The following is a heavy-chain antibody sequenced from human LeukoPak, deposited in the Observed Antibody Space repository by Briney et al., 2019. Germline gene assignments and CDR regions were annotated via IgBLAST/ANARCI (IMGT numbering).Heavy chain of an antibody. Sequence: GGSLRLSCAASGFTFSSYAMSWVRQAPGKGLERVSAISGSGGSTYYADSVKGRFTISRDNSKNTLYLQMNSLRAEDTAVYYCAKDGQLWLGYYYYGMDVWGQGTTVTVSS. D-gene: IGHD5-18*01. CDR2: ISGSGGST. J-gene: IGHJ6*02. V-gene: IGHV3-23*01. CDR3: AKDGQLWLGYYYYGMDV. CDR1: GFTFSSYA.